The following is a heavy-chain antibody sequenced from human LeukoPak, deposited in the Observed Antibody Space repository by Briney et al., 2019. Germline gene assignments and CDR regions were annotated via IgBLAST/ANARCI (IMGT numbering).Heavy chain of an antibody. CDR3: AREVDGGTGSDY. CDR1: GGSISSSSYY. CDR2: IYYSGST. J-gene: IGHJ4*02. V-gene: IGHV4-39*07. Sequence: TSETLSLTCTVSGGSISSSSYYWGWIRQPPGKGLEWTGSIYYSGSTYYNPSLKSRVTISVDTSKNQFSLKLSSVTAADTAVYYCAREVDGGTGSDYWGQGTLVTVSS. D-gene: IGHD1-1*01.